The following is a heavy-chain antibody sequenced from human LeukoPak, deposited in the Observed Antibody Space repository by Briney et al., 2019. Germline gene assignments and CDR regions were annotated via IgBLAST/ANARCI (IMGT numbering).Heavy chain of an antibody. J-gene: IGHJ4*02. Sequence: PGGSLRLSCAASGFTFSTYNMNWVRQAPGKGLEWLSYISSGSSTIYYADSVEGRFTISRDNSKNTLYLQMNSLRAEDTAVYYCAKDRIAVASRGYFDYWGQGTLVTVSS. CDR3: AKDRIAVASRGYFDY. D-gene: IGHD6-19*01. CDR1: GFTFSTYN. CDR2: ISSGSSTI. V-gene: IGHV3-48*01.